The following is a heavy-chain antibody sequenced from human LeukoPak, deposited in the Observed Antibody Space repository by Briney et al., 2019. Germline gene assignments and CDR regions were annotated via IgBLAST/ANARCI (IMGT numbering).Heavy chain of an antibody. CDR1: GGTFSSYA. J-gene: IGHJ4*02. CDR3: ASVGYCGGDCYSFDY. Sequence: SVKVSCKASGGTFSSYAISWVRQAPGQGLEWMGGIIPIFGTANYAQKFQGRVTITTDESTSTAYMELSSLRSEDTAVYYCASVGYCGGDCYSFDYWGQGTLVTVSS. CDR2: IIPIFGTA. D-gene: IGHD2-21*01. V-gene: IGHV1-69*05.